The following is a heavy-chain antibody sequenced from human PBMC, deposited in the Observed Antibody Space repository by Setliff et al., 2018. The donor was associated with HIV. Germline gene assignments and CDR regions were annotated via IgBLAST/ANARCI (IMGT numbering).Heavy chain of an antibody. CDR3: ASDTSSPYKMDA. CDR2: IYSGGSI. D-gene: IGHD2-2*01. J-gene: IGHJ6*04. V-gene: IGHV3-53*01. CDR1: GFTVSSNY. Sequence: LRLSCAASGFTVSSNYMNWVRQSPGKGLEWVSVIYSGGSIYYADSVKGRFTISRDNSKNTLYLQMNSLRAEDTAVYYCASDTSSPYKMDAWGKGTTVTVSS.